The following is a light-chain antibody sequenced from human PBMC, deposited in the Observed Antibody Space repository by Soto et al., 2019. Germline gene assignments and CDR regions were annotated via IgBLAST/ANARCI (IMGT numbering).Light chain of an antibody. Sequence: DIVLTQTPLSSPITLGQPASFSCRSSRSLLHSDGNTYLSWLHQRPGQPPRLLIYQFSKRLSGVPDRFSGSGAGTSFTLKISRVEAQDVGIYFCMQSLQLRTFGQGTKVEIK. CDR2: QFS. CDR1: RSLLHSDGNTY. CDR3: MQSLQLRT. J-gene: IGKJ1*01. V-gene: IGKV2-24*01.